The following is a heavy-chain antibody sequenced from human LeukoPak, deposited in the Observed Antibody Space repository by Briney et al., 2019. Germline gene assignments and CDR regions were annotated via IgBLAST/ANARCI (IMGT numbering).Heavy chain of an antibody. Sequence: GGSPRLSCATSGFTFSSYAMNGVRQAPGKGLECVSFISTSGDYTYYAASVKGRFTVSRDNSKNTLYLQMNSLRADDTAVYYCAGCSGGSCYSRGKYGVDVWGQGTTVIVSS. J-gene: IGHJ6*02. V-gene: IGHV3-23*01. CDR2: ISTSGDYT. CDR1: GFTFSSYA. CDR3: AGCSGGSCYSRGKYGVDV. D-gene: IGHD2-15*01.